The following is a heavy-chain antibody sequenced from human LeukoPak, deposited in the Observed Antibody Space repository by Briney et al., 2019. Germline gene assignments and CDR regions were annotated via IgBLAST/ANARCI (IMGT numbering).Heavy chain of an antibody. CDR1: GYTFTGYY. V-gene: IGHV1-2*04. J-gene: IGHJ4*02. D-gene: IGHD5-18*01. CDR2: INPNSGGT. CDR3: ARDLGDTAEVSGYVLDY. Sequence: ASVKVSCKASGYTFTGYYMHWVRQAPGQGLEWMGWINPNSGGTNYAQKFQGWVTMTRDTSISTAYMELSRLRSDDTAVYYCARDLGDTAEVSGYVLDYWGQGTLVTVSS.